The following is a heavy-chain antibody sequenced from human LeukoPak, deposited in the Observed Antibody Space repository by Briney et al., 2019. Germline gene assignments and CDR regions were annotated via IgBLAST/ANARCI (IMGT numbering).Heavy chain of an antibody. J-gene: IGHJ6*03. V-gene: IGHV1-69*06. D-gene: IGHD3-22*01. CDR3: ASSGYYEDYYYYYMDV. CDR1: GGTFSSYA. CDR2: IIPIFGTA. Sequence: ASVTVSCKASGGTFSSYAISWVRQPPGQGLEWMGGIIPIFGTANYAQKFQGRVTITADKSTSTAYMELSSLRSEDTAVYYCASSGYYEDYYYYYMDVWGKGTTVTVSS.